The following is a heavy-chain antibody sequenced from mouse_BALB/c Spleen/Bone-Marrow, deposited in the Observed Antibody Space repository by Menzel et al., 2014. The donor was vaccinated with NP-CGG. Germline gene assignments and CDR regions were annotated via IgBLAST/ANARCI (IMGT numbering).Heavy chain of an antibody. J-gene: IGHJ3*01. CDR3: ARHAYYDQTEVSFVY. D-gene: IGHD2-4*01. V-gene: IGHV5-9-2*01. CDR1: GFTFNSYG. CDR2: IGGGGSYT. Sequence: DVMLVESGGGLVKSGGSLKLSCAASGFTFNSYGMSWVRQTPEKRLEWVATIGGGGSYTFYPDSVKGRFTISRDNAKNNLYLQLSSLRSEDTALYYCARHAYYDQTEVSFVYWGQGTLVTVSA.